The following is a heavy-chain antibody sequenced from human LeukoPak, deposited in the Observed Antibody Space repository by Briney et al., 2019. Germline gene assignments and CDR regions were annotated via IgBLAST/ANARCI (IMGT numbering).Heavy chain of an antibody. Sequence: SETLSLTCAVYGGSFSGYYCSWIRQPPGKGLEWIGEINHGGSTNYNPSLKSRVTISVDTTKNLFSLRLRSVTAADTAVYFCARGRVSSSTWYSTYYYYFYMDVRGKGTTVTVSS. J-gene: IGHJ6*03. CDR2: INHGGST. CDR1: GGSFSGYY. D-gene: IGHD1-1*01. CDR3: ARGRVSSSTWYSTYYYYFYMDV. V-gene: IGHV4-34*01.